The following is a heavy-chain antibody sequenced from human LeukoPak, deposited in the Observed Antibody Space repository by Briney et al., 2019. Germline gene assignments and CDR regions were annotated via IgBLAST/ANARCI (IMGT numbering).Heavy chain of an antibody. CDR3: AGVGGYSYGSFDY. Sequence: SETVSLTCAVYGGSFSGYYWSWIRQPPGKGLEWIGEINHSGSTNYNPSLKSRVTISVDTSKNQISLKLSSVTAADTAVYYCAGVGGYSYGSFDYWGQGTLVTVS. CDR1: GGSFSGYY. J-gene: IGHJ4*02. D-gene: IGHD5-18*01. V-gene: IGHV4-34*01. CDR2: INHSGST.